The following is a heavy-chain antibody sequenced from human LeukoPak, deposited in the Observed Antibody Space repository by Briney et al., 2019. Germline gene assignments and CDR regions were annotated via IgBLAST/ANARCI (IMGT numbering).Heavy chain of an antibody. Sequence: SETLSLTCTVSGGSISSSSYYWGWIRQPPGKGLEWIGSIYYSGSTYYNPSLKSRVTISVDTSKNQFSLKLSSVTAADTAVYYCARTANKRYFDWLLDAFDIWSQGTMVTVSS. CDR2: IYYSGST. CDR1: GGSISSSSYY. V-gene: IGHV4-39*01. D-gene: IGHD3-9*01. CDR3: ARTANKRYFDWLLDAFDI. J-gene: IGHJ3*02.